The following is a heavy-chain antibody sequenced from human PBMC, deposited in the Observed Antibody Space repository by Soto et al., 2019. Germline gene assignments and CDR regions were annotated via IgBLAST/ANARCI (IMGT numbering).Heavy chain of an antibody. CDR3: AKPVLRFLEDYYYMDV. CDR1: GYTFTSYG. V-gene: IGHV1-18*01. D-gene: IGHD3-3*01. Sequence: GASVKVSCKASGYTFTSYGISWVRQAPGQGLEWMGWISAYNGNTNYAQKLQGRVTMTTDTSTSTAYMELRSLRSDDTAVYYCAKPVLRFLEDYYYMDVWGKGTTVTVSS. CDR2: ISAYNGNT. J-gene: IGHJ6*03.